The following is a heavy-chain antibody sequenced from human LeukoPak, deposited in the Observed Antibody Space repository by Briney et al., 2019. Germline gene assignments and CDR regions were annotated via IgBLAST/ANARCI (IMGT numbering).Heavy chain of an antibody. J-gene: IGHJ4*02. Sequence: PGGSLRLSCAASGFTFSDYYMSWIRQAPGKGLEWVSYISGSGSTIYYADSVKGRFTVSRDNSKNTLFLQMNSLRAEDTAVYYCAKDGGLWVSAHWGDSWGRGTLVTVSS. D-gene: IGHD7-27*01. CDR1: GFTFSDYY. CDR3: AKDGGLWVSAHWGDS. V-gene: IGHV3-11*01. CDR2: ISGSGSTI.